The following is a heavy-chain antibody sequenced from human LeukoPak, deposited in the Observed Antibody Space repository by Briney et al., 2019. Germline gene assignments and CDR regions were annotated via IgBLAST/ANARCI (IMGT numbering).Heavy chain of an antibody. CDR3: ARGYSSGWYYFGY. CDR2: IYYSGST. V-gene: IGHV4-59*11. Sequence: SETLSLNCTVSGGSISSHYWSWIRQPPGKGLEWIGYIYYSGSTNYNPSLKSRVTISVDTSKNQFSLKLSSVTAADTAVYYCARGYSSGWYYFGYWGQGTLVTVSS. J-gene: IGHJ4*02. D-gene: IGHD6-19*01. CDR1: GGSISSHY.